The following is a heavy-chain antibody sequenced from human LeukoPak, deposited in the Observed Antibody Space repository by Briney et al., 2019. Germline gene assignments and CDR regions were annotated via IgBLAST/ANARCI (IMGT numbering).Heavy chain of an antibody. Sequence: GGSLRLSCAASGFTFSSYSMNWVRQAPGKGLEWVSYISSSSSTIYYADSVKGRFTISRDNAKNSLYLQMNSLRAEDTAVYYCARDYWYFWGQGTLVTVSS. CDR1: GFTFSSYS. CDR2: ISSSSSTI. D-gene: IGHD2-8*02. J-gene: IGHJ4*02. V-gene: IGHV3-48*01. CDR3: ARDYWYF.